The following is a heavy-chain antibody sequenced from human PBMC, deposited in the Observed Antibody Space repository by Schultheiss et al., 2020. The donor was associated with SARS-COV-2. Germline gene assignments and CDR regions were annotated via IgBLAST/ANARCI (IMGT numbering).Heavy chain of an antibody. D-gene: IGHD3-10*01. CDR3: AREGAMVQGVIITDYYMDV. J-gene: IGHJ6*03. CDR1: GFTFSSYA. V-gene: IGHV3-30*01. CDR2: ISYDGSNK. Sequence: GESLKISCAASGFTFSSYAMHWVRQAPGKGLEWVAVISYDGSNKYYADSVKGRFTISRDNSKNTLYLQMNSLRAEDTAVYYCAREGAMVQGVIITDYYMDVWGKGTTVTVSS.